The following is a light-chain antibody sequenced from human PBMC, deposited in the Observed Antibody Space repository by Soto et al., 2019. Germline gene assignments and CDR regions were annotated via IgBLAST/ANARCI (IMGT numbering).Light chain of an antibody. CDR1: QSVGSN. V-gene: IGKV3-15*01. Sequence: EIVMTQSPAPLSVSPGERATLSCRASQSVGSNLAWYQQKPGQAPRLLIYGASTRANGIPARFSGSGSGTEFTLTISSLQSEDFAIYFCQQYNNWPPDRTFGQGTKVEIK. CDR3: QQYNNWPPDRT. CDR2: GAS. J-gene: IGKJ1*01.